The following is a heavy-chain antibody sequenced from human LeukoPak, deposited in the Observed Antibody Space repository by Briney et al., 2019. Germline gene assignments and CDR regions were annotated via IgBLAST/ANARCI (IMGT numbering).Heavy chain of an antibody. CDR2: IYSGGST. V-gene: IGHV3-53*01. D-gene: IGHD6-19*01. J-gene: IGHJ4*02. CDR1: GFTVSSNY. CDR3: AKGGYSSGWRNYFDY. Sequence: PGGSLRLSCAASGFTVSSNYVSWVRQAPGKGLEWVSVIYSGGSTYYADSVKGRFTISRDNSKNTLNLQMNSLRAEDTAVYYCAKGGYSSGWRNYFDYWGQGTLVTVSS.